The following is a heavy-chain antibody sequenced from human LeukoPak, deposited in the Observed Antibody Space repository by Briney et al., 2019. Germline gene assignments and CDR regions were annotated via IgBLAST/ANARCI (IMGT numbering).Heavy chain of an antibody. CDR2: IIPMSDTA. Sequence: RASVKVSCKASGGTFSNYAISWVRQAPGQGLEWMGGIIPMSDTANYPQKFRGRLTITADIPTSTVYMELSSLRSEDTAVYYCAREDDTGRYMGDDAFDIWGQGTMVTVSS. CDR1: GGTFSNYA. J-gene: IGHJ3*02. CDR3: AREDDTGRYMGDDAFDI. D-gene: IGHD1-26*01. V-gene: IGHV1-69*06.